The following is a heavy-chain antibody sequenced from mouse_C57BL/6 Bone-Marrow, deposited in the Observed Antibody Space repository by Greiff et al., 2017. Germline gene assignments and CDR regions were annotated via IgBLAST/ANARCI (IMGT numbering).Heavy chain of an antibody. CDR1: GYAFTNYL. V-gene: IGHV1-54*01. Sequence: QVQLQQSGAELVRPGTSVKVSCKASGYAFTNYLIEWVKQRPGQGLEWIGVINPGSGGTNYNEKFKGKATLTADKSSSTAYMQLSSLTSEDAAVYFCARPYYYGSSPWFAYWGQGTLVTVSA. CDR3: ARPYYYGSSPWFAY. J-gene: IGHJ3*01. D-gene: IGHD1-1*01. CDR2: INPGSGGT.